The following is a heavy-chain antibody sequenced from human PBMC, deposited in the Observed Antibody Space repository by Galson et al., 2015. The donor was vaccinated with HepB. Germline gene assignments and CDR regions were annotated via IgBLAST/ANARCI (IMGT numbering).Heavy chain of an antibody. D-gene: IGHD4-17*01. CDR1: GGTFSSYA. CDR2: IIPILGIA. Sequence: SVKVSCKASGGTFSSYAISWLRQAPGQGLEWMGGIIPILGIANYAQKFQGRVTITADKSTSTAYMELSSLGSEDTAVYYCASFPPAYGDDTVHNWFDPWGQGTLVTVSS. V-gene: IGHV1-69*10. CDR3: ASFPPAYGDDTVHNWFDP. J-gene: IGHJ5*02.